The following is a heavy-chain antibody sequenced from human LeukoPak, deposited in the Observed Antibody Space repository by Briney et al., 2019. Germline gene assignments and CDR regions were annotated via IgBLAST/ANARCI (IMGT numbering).Heavy chain of an antibody. D-gene: IGHD2-21*02. CDR1: GYSFAIYW. Sequence: SGESLKISCKASGYSFAIYWIGWVRQMPGKGLEWMGIIFPGDSDTRYSPSFQGQVTFSADKSITTAYLQWSSLKASDTAMYYCARWVTADRGKKDAFDIWGQGTMVTVSS. J-gene: IGHJ3*02. V-gene: IGHV5-51*01. CDR2: IFPGDSDT. CDR3: ARWVTADRGKKDAFDI.